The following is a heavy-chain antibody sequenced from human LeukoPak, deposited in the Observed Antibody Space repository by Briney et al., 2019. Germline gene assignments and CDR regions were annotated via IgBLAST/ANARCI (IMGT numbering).Heavy chain of an antibody. CDR1: GYTFTSYY. CDR3: ARLASSGYYFDY. D-gene: IGHD3-22*01. Sequence: GASVKLSCKASGYTFTSYYMHWVRQAPGQGLEWMGIINPSATTTSYAQKFQGRVTMTRDMSTSTVYMELSSLRSEDTAVYYCARLASSGYYFDYWGQGTLVTVSS. V-gene: IGHV1-46*01. J-gene: IGHJ4*02. CDR2: INPSATTT.